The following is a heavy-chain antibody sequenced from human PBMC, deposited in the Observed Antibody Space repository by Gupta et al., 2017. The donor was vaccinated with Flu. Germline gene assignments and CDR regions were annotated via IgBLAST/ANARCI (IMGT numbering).Heavy chain of an antibody. Sequence: EMQLVESGGGLVQPGGSLRLSCAASGFTFSSSYLQWVRQAPGKGLVWVSRINPEGRSTTYAESVKGRFTISRDNAKKTMYIEMNSLGDDDTADYYCATVTSGCWGQGTLVTV. D-gene: IGHD4-17*01. CDR1: GFTFSSSY. CDR3: ATVTSGC. CDR2: INPEGRST. V-gene: IGHV3-74*03. J-gene: IGHJ4*02.